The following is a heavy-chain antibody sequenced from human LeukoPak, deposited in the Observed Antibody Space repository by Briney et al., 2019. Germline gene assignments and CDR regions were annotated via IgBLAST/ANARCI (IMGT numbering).Heavy chain of an antibody. CDR1: GYTFTSYG. J-gene: IGHJ4*02. CDR2: ISAYNDNT. CDR3: TRVHYDILTGYSYFDY. Sequence: ASVKVSCKASGYTFTSYGIGWVRQAPGQGLEWMGWISAYNDNTNYAQKLQGRVTMTTDTSTSTAYMELRSLRPDDTAVYYCTRVHYDILTGYSYFDYWGQGTLVTVSS. V-gene: IGHV1-18*01. D-gene: IGHD3-9*01.